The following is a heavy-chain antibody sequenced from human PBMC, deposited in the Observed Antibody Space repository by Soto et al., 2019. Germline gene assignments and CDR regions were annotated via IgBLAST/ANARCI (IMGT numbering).Heavy chain of an antibody. CDR2: IYHSGST. CDR1: GGSISSGGYS. J-gene: IGHJ5*02. Sequence: TLSLTCAVSGGSISSGGYSWSWIRQPPGKGLEWIGYIYHSGSTYYNPSLKSRVTISVDRSKNQFSLKLSSVTAADTAVYYCARSIAAAGTGWFDPWGQGTLVTVSS. CDR3: ARSIAAAGTGWFDP. D-gene: IGHD6-13*01. V-gene: IGHV4-30-2*01.